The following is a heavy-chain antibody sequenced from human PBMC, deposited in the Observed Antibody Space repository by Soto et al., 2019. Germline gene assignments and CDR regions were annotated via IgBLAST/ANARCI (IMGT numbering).Heavy chain of an antibody. CDR1: GFSISSSS. V-gene: IGHV3-30*03. Sequence: HPXETLSLTCPVSGFSISSSSYYWGWIRQPPGKGLEWVAVISRDGSSKYYGDSVKGRFTVSRDNSNNTLYLSMTSLRPDDTAVFYCARSRNGAVPDSINFWGQGTLVTVSS. CDR2: ISRDGSSK. CDR3: ARSRNGAVPDSINF. D-gene: IGHD2-8*01. J-gene: IGHJ4*02.